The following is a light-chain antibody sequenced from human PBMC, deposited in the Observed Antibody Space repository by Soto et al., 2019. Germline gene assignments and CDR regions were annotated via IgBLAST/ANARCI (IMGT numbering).Light chain of an antibody. Sequence: QSALTQPPSVSGAPGQSVTISCTGSSSNIGAGYDVHWYQQLPGTAPNLLIYGNSNRPSGVPDRFSGSKSGTSASLAITGLQAEDEADYYCQSYDSSLSGSQVFGTGTKVTVL. CDR2: GNS. V-gene: IGLV1-40*01. CDR3: QSYDSSLSGSQV. J-gene: IGLJ1*01. CDR1: SSNIGAGYD.